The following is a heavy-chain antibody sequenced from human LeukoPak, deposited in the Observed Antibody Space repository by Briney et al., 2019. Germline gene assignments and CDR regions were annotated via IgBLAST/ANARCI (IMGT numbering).Heavy chain of an antibody. CDR3: ATIFGVKWLRGPVDY. D-gene: IGHD5-12*01. J-gene: IGHJ4*02. CDR2: ISAYYGNT. Sequence: GASVNVSCKASGYTFTSYGISWVRQAPGQGLEWMGWISAYYGNTNYAQKLQGRVTLTTDTSTSTAYMELSSLRSEDTAVYYCATIFGVKWLRGPVDYRGQGTLVTVSS. V-gene: IGHV1-18*01. CDR1: GYTFTSYG.